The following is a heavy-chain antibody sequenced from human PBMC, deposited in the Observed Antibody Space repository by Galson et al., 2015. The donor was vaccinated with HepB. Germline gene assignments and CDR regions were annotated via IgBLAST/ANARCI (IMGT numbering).Heavy chain of an antibody. CDR3: ARDEHDYSNYGWFDP. J-gene: IGHJ5*02. CDR1: GYTFTSYG. Sequence: SVKVSCKASGYTFTSYGITWVRQAPGQGLEWMGWISAYNGNTNYAQKLRGRVTMATDTSTSTAYMEVRSLRSDDTAVYYCARDEHDYSNYGWFDPWGQGTLVTVSS. CDR2: ISAYNGNT. V-gene: IGHV1-18*04. D-gene: IGHD4-11*01.